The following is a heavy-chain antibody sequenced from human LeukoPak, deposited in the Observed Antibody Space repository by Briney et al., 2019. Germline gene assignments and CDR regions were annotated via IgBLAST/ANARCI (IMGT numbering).Heavy chain of an antibody. CDR1: GFTFSSYS. V-gene: IGHV3-48*04. D-gene: IGHD4-17*01. CDR3: ARDGLRPPFDY. Sequence: PGGSLRLSCAAFGFTFSSYSMNWVRQAPGKGLEWVSYISSSSSTIYYADSVKGRFTISRDNAKNSLYLQMNSLRAEDTAVYYCARDGLRPPFDYWGQGTLVTVSS. CDR2: ISSSSSTI. J-gene: IGHJ4*02.